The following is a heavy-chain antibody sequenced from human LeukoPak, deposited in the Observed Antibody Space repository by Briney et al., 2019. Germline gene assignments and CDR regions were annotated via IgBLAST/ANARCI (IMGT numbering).Heavy chain of an antibody. D-gene: IGHD5-18*01. CDR2: IKSDGSDI. Sequence: GGSLRLSCAASGFTFDSYWMHWVRQAPGKGLVWVSRIKSDGSDITYADSVKGRFTISRDNAKNMVFLQMNSLRGEDTAIYYCAREKYTYGPDFWGQGTLVTVSS. V-gene: IGHV3-74*01. CDR1: GFTFDSYW. CDR3: AREKYTYGPDF. J-gene: IGHJ4*02.